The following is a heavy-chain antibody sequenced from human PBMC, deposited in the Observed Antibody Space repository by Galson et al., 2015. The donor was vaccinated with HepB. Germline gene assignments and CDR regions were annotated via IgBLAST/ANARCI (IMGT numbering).Heavy chain of an antibody. D-gene: IGHD6-19*01. V-gene: IGHV4-30-2*01. Sequence: TLSLTCAVSGGSISSGGYSWSWIRQPPGKGLEWIGYIYHSGSTYYNPSLKSRVTISVDRSKNQFSLKLSSVTAADTAVYYCARGIAVAGMWYFDYWGQGTLVTVSS. CDR3: ARGIAVAGMWYFDY. CDR2: IYHSGST. J-gene: IGHJ4*02. CDR1: GGSISSGGYS.